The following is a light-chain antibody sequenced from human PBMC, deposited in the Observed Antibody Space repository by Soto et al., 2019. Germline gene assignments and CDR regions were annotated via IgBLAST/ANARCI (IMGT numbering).Light chain of an antibody. CDR1: QSVSSY. V-gene: IGKV3-11*01. J-gene: IGKJ5*01. CDR2: DAY. Sequence: EIVLTQSPATLSLSPGERATLSCRASQSVSSYLAWYQQKPGQAPRLLIYDAYNRATGIPARFSGSGSGTAFTLTISSLEPEDFAVYYCQQRSNWPPSITFGQGTRLEIK. CDR3: QQRSNWPPSIT.